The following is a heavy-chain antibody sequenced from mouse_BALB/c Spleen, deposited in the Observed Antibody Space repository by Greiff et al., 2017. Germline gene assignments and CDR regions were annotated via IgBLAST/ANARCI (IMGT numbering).Heavy chain of an antibody. Sequence: QVQLQQSGAELVRPGASVKLSCKASGYTFTSYWINWVKQRPGQGLEWIGNIYPSDSYTNYNQKFKDKATLTVDKSSSTAYMQLSSPTSEDSAVYYCTRGTTVFAYWGQGTLVTVSA. CDR3: TRGTTVFAY. J-gene: IGHJ3*01. V-gene: IGHV1-69*02. CDR2: IYPSDSYT. CDR1: GYTFTSYW. D-gene: IGHD1-1*01.